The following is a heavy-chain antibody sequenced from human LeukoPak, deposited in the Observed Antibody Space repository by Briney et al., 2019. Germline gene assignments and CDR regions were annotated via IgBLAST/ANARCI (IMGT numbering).Heavy chain of an antibody. CDR2: MNEYATTR. Sequence: GGSLRLFCAASGFTFNSFWMHWVRQAPGKGLVWGSDMNEYATTRRYADTVKGRFTISRDNAKNTLDLQMNNLRAEDTAMYFCARGGVQPVDYWGQGTLVIVTS. CDR1: GFTFNSFW. J-gene: IGHJ4*02. CDR3: ARGGVQPVDY. V-gene: IGHV3-74*01. D-gene: IGHD3-10*01.